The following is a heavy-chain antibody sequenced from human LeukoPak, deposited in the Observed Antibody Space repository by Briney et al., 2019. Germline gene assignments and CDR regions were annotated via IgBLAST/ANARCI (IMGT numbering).Heavy chain of an antibody. CDR1: GFTFSRST. Sequence: PGGSLRLSCVTSGFTFSRSTMNWVRQAPGKGLEWVSSISSTSTYIYYADSVKGRFTISRDNAKKSLYLQMNSLRADDTAVYYCARDDDDTPLVQDLFHIWGQGTMVTVSS. CDR3: ARDDDDTPLVQDLFHI. CDR2: ISSTSTYI. D-gene: IGHD5-18*01. V-gene: IGHV3-21*01. J-gene: IGHJ3*02.